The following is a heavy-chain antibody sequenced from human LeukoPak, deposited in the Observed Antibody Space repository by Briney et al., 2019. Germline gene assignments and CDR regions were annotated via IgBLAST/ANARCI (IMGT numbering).Heavy chain of an antibody. CDR2: ISYDGSNK. J-gene: IGHJ4*02. Sequence: PGGSLRLSCAASGFTFSSYGMHWVRQAPGKGLKWVAVISYDGSNKYYADSVKGRFTISRDNSKNTLYLQMNSLRAEDTAVYYCAKDLAPTLIVVVPAAMVFDYWGQGTLVTVSS. CDR3: AKDLAPTLIVVVPAAMVFDY. CDR1: GFTFSSYG. D-gene: IGHD2-2*01. V-gene: IGHV3-30*18.